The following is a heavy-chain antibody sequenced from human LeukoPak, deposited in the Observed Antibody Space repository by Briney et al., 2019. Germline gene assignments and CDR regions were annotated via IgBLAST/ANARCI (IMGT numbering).Heavy chain of an antibody. J-gene: IGHJ4*02. V-gene: IGHV3-11*01. Sequence: GGSLRLSCAASGFTFSDYYMSWIRQAPGKGLEWVSYISSSGSTIYYADSVKGRFTISRDNAKNSLYLQMNSLRAEDTAVYYCARDVPAVEDTAIYCGQGTLVTVSS. CDR3: ARDVPAVEDTAIY. CDR1: GFTFSDYY. CDR2: ISSSGSTI. D-gene: IGHD5-18*01.